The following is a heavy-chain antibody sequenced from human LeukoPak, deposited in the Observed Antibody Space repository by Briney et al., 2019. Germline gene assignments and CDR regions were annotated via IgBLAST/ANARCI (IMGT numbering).Heavy chain of an antibody. CDR2: INSDGSST. CDR3: AKSRPSSGWYYFDY. V-gene: IGHV3-74*01. CDR1: GFTFSTYW. D-gene: IGHD6-19*01. Sequence: GGSLGLSCAASGFTFSTYWMHWVRQAPGKGLVWVSRINSDGSSTNYADSVKGRFTISRDNSKNTLYLQMNSLRAEDTAVYFCAKSRPSSGWYYFDYWGQGTLVTVSS. J-gene: IGHJ4*02.